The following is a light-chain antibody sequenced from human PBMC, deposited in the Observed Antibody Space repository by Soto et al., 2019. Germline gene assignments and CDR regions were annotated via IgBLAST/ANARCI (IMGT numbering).Light chain of an antibody. CDR3: QQNDISPRT. J-gene: IGKJ1*01. V-gene: IGKV1-39*01. CDR1: QRISTY. CDR2: NAS. Sequence: DIQMTQSPSSLSASVGDRVTITCRASQRISTYLNWYQQKPGNAPKLLIYNASRLQSGVPSRVSGSGSGTDFTLTISGLQNEDFATYYCQQNDISPRTFGQGTKVETK.